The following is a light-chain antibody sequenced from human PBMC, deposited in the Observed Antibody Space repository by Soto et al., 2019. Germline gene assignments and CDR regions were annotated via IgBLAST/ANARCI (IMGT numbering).Light chain of an antibody. Sequence: DIQMTQSPSTLSASVGDRVTITCRASQSISSWLAWYQQKPGKAPKLLIYDASSLESGVPSRFSGSGSGTEFTLTISSLQPDDFATYYCKQYNSYLYTFGQGPKLEIK. CDR1: QSISSW. CDR3: KQYNSYLYT. V-gene: IGKV1-5*01. J-gene: IGKJ2*01. CDR2: DAS.